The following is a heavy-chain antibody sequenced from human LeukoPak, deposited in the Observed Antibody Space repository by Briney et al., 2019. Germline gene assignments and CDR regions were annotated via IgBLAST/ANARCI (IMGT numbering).Heavy chain of an antibody. CDR2: IYSGDST. Sequence: GALVLSCVGLGFHFSKYNMGGGRPGPGEGLEWVSVIYSGDSTYYADSVKRRFTISRDNSKNTLYLQMNSLRAEDTAVYYCARDRSYVLDYWGQGTLVTVSS. D-gene: IGHD3-16*01. V-gene: IGHV3-66*01. J-gene: IGHJ4*02. CDR1: GFHFSKYN. CDR3: ARDRSYVLDY.